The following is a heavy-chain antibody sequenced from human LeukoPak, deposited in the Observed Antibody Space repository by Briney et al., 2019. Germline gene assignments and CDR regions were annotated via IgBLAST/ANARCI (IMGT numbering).Heavy chain of an antibody. CDR3: AKDSLWFEELVSSYFDW. V-gene: IGHV3-43*02. CDR1: GFTLGDYA. J-gene: IGHJ4*01. D-gene: IGHD3-10*01. Sequence: SMILSCPGSGFTLGDYAMRWLGQAPGGGLGCVALIKGYDDTTYYADSVKGRFTISRDNRRNPLLLQMHSLRSEDSALYYCAKDSLWFEELVSSYFDWWGDGTLVTVSS. CDR2: IKGYDDTT.